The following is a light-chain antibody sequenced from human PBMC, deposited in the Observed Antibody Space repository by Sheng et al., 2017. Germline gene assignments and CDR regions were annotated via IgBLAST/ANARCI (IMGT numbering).Light chain of an antibody. CDR2: ENN. CDR1: SSNIASHF. V-gene: IGLV1-51*02. CDR3: GTWDSRLRAGV. Sequence: QSVLTQPPSVSAAPGLKVTISCSGSSSNIASHFVSWYQQLPGTAPKLLIYENNKRPSGIPDRFSASKSGASATLGITGLQTGDEADYYCGTWDSRLRAGVFGGGTKLTVL. J-gene: IGLJ3*02.